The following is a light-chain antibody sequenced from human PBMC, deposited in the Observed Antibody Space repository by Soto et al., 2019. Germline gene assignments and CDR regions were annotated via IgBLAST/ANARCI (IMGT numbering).Light chain of an antibody. V-gene: IGKV1-5*01. J-gene: IGKJ1*01. CDR2: DAS. CDR3: HQYNLHSPAT. Sequence: DIQMTQSPSSLSASVGDRVTITCRASQNIGRWLAWYQQKPGKAPKLMIYDASTLISGVPSRFSGSGSGTEFSLTISSLQPDDFTTYYCHQYNLHSPATFGQGTMVEIK. CDR1: QNIGRW.